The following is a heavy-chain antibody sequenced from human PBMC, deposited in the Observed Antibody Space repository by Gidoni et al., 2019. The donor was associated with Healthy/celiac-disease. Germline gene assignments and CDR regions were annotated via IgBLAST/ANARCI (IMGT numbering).Heavy chain of an antibody. V-gene: IGHV1-18*01. J-gene: IGHJ6*02. CDR3: ARDLRGQWLVSGYYYYYGMDV. D-gene: IGHD6-19*01. CDR1: GYNLTSSG. CDR2: ISAYNGNT. Sequence: QVQLVQPGAAVKMPGPSVKVSCKASGYNLTSSGLSWVRQAPGQGLEWMGWISAYNGNTNYAQKLQGRVTMTTDTSTSTAYMELRSLRSDDTAVYYCARDLRGQWLVSGYYYYYGMDVWGQGTTVTVSS.